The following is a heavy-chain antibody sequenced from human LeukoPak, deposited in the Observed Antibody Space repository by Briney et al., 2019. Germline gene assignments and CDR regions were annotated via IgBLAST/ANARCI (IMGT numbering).Heavy chain of an antibody. V-gene: IGHV1-69*02. CDR3: ARVTTVPDNWFDP. CDR2: IIPILGIA. D-gene: IGHD4-17*01. J-gene: IGHJ5*02. CDR1: GGTFSSYT. Sequence: SVKVSCKASGGTFSSYTISWVRQAPGQGLEWMGRIIPILGIANYAQKFQGRDTNTADKSTSTAYMELSSLRSEDTAVYYCARVTTVPDNWFDPWGQGTLVTVSS.